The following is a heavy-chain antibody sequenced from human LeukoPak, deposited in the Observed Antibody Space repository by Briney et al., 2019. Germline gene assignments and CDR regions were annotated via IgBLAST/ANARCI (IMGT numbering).Heavy chain of an antibody. J-gene: IGHJ4*02. Sequence: GGSLRLSCTASGFTVNRHALRWVGQAPGKGLEWVSSIGGCCFRIFYAAPVKGRFPISRHNGKNTVYLQINSLGAEDTPIYYCSRRGGSNGWGDFDFWGQGTLVSVSS. CDR2: IGGCCFRI. CDR1: GFTVNRHA. CDR3: SRRGGSNGWGDFDF. D-gene: IGHD6-19*01. V-gene: IGHV3-23*01.